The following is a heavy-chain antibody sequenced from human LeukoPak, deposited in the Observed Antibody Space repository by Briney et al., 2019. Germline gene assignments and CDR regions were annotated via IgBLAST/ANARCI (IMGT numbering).Heavy chain of an antibody. CDR2: IKQDGSEK. V-gene: IGHV3-7*01. D-gene: IGHD5-18*01. Sequence: GGSLRLSCAASGFALSNYWMNWVRQAPGKGLEWVANIKQDGSEKNYVDSVKGRFTISRDNAKNSLYLQMNSLRAEDTAVYYCARGMSYGDYWGQGTLVTVSS. CDR3: ARGMSYGDY. CDR1: GFALSNYW. J-gene: IGHJ4*02.